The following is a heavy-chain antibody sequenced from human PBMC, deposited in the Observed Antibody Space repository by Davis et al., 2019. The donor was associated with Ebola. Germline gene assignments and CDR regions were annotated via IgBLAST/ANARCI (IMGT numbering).Heavy chain of an antibody. J-gene: IGHJ4*02. Sequence: PSETLSLACAASGFTFSSYAMSWVRQAPGKGLEWVSAISGNGGSTYYADSVKGRFTISRDNSKNTLYLQMSRLRAEDTAVYYCVKGIVGATSYFDYWGQGTLVTVSS. CDR1: GFTFSSYA. CDR3: VKGIVGATSYFDY. V-gene: IGHV3-23*01. CDR2: ISGNGGST. D-gene: IGHD1-26*01.